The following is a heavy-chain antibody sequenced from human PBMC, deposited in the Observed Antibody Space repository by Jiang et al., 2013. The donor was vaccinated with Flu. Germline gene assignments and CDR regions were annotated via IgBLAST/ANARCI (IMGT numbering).Heavy chain of an antibody. D-gene: IGHD4-17*01. Sequence: LLKPSETLSLTCAVYGGSFSGYYWSWIRQPPGKGLEWIGEINHSGSTNYNPSLKSRVTISVDTSKNQFSLKLSSVTAADTAVYYCARLFSTVTTGFDYWGQGTLVTVSS. CDR3: ARLFSTVTTGFDY. CDR2: INHSGST. V-gene: IGHV4-34*01. J-gene: IGHJ4*02. CDR1: GGSFSGYY.